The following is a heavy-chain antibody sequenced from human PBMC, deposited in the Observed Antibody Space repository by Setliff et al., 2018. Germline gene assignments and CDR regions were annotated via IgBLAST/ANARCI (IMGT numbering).Heavy chain of an antibody. CDR1: GFTFTDYW. V-gene: IGHV3-7*01. CDR3: TRDYGFCSGGSCSYYGMDV. D-gene: IGHD2-15*01. CDR2: IKQDGSEK. Sequence: PGGSLRLSCAASGFTFTDYWMTWVRQAPGKGLEWVANIKQDGSEKSYVDSVKGRFTISRDNAKNSVYLQMNSLRADDTAVYYCTRDYGFCSGGSCSYYGMDVWGQGTTVTVSS. J-gene: IGHJ6*02.